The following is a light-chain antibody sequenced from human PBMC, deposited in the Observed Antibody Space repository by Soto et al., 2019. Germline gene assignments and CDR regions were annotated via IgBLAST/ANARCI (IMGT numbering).Light chain of an antibody. CDR3: HQYGSSPQA. CDR2: GAS. V-gene: IGKV3-20*01. J-gene: IGKJ3*01. Sequence: EIVLTQSPGTLSLSPGERVTLSCRASQSVTRSFLAWYQQKPGQAPRLLIYGASSRATGIPDRFSGSGSGTNFTLNISRLEPEDYAVYYWHQYGSSPQAFGPGTKVDIK. CDR1: QSVTRSF.